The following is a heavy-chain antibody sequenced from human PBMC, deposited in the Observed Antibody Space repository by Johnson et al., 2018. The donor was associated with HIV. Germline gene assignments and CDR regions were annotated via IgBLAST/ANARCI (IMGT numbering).Heavy chain of an antibody. D-gene: IGHD1-26*01. CDR3: ARGSYDGDAFDI. J-gene: IGHJ3*02. V-gene: IGHV3-13*01. Sequence: EVQLVESGGGLVKPGGSLRLSCAASGFTFSNYDMHWVRQVTGKRLEWVSGIATTGDTYYLGSVKGRFTISRENAKNSLYLQVNSLRAGDTALYYCARGSYDGDAFDIWGQGTMVTVSS. CDR1: GFTFSNYD. CDR2: IATTGDT.